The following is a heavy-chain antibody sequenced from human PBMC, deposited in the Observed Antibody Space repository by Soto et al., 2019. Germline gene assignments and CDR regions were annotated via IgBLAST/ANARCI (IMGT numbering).Heavy chain of an antibody. D-gene: IGHD5-18*01. V-gene: IGHV4-59*01. Sequence: SDTLSLTCTVSGGSISSYYWSWIRQPPGKGLEWIGYIYYSGSTNYNPSLKSRVTISVDTSKNQFSLKLSSVTAADTAVYYCARGIPGYSYGYYFDYWGQGTLVTVSS. CDR1: GGSISSYY. CDR3: ARGIPGYSYGYYFDY. J-gene: IGHJ4*02. CDR2: IYYSGST.